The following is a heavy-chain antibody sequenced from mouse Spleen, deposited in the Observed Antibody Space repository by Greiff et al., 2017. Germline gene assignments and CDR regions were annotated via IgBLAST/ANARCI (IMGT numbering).Heavy chain of an antibody. CDR1: GFSLSTFGMG. Sequence: QVTLKECGPGILQPSQTLSLTCSFSGFSLSTFGMGVGWIRQPSGKGLEWLAHIWWDDDKYYNPALKSRLTISKDTSKNQVFLKIANVDTADTATYYCARMGYYDGSYDVFAYWGQGTLVTVSA. CDR2: IWWDDDK. CDR3: ARMGYYDGSYDVFAY. V-gene: IGHV8-8*01. J-gene: IGHJ3*01. D-gene: IGHD1-1*01.